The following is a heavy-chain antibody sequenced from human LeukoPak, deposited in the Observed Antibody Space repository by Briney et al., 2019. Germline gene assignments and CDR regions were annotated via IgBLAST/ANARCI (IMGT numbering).Heavy chain of an antibody. V-gene: IGHV4-39*01. CDR1: GGSISSTTYS. J-gene: IGHJ3*02. Sequence: SETLSLTCTISGGSISSTTYSWGWIRQPPGKGLEWIGNISYTGNTYYNPSLKSRVTLSVDTSKNQFSLKLSSVPAADTAIYYCARHLNNGFDIWGRGTMVTVSS. CDR3: ARHLNNGFDI. D-gene: IGHD2/OR15-2a*01. CDR2: ISYTGNT.